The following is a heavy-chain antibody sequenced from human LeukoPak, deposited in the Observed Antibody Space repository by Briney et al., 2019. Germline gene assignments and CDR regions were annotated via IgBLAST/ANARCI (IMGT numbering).Heavy chain of an antibody. J-gene: IGHJ4*02. CDR3: AKSPIVLRFLEWSQYFDY. V-gene: IGHV3-23*01. CDR1: GFTFSSYA. Sequence: GSLRLSCAASGFTFSSYAMSWVRQAPGKGLEWVSAISGSGGSTYYADSVKGRFTISRDNSKNTLYLQMNSLRAEDTAVYYCAKSPIVLRFLEWSQYFDYWGQGTLVTVSS. CDR2: ISGSGGST. D-gene: IGHD3-3*01.